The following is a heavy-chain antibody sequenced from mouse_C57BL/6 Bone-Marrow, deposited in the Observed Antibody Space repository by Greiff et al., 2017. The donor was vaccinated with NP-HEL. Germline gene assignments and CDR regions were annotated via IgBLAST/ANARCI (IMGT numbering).Heavy chain of an antibody. CDR1: GYTFTSYW. Sequence: QVQLQQPGPELVMPGASVKLSCKASGYTFTSYWMHWVKQRPGQGLEWIGEIVPSDSYTNYNQKFKGKSTLTVDKSSSTAYMQLSSLTSEDSAVYYGASYLFAYWGQGTLVTVSA. V-gene: IGHV1-69*01. CDR2: IVPSDSYT. CDR3: ASYLFAY. J-gene: IGHJ3*01. D-gene: IGHD2-1*01.